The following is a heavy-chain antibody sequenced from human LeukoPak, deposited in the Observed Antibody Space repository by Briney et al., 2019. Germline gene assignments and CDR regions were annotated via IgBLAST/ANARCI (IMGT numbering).Heavy chain of an antibody. V-gene: IGHV3-64*01. CDR1: GFTFSSYA. J-gene: IGHJ4*02. CDR3: ARVGDVGPFGY. CDR2: MSSNGGTT. Sequence: GGSLRLSCAASGFTFSSYAMHWVRQAPGKGLEYVSAMSSNGGTTDYANSVKGRFTISRDNSKNTPYLQMGSLRAEDMAVYYCARVGDVGPFGYWGQGTLVTVSS. D-gene: IGHD1-26*01.